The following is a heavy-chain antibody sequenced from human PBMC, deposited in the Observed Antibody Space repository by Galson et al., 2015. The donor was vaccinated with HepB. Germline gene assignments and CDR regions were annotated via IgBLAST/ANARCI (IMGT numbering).Heavy chain of an antibody. Sequence: SLRLSCAASGFTFSSYGMHWVRQAPGKGLEWVAVISYDGSNKYYADSVKGRFTTSRDNSKNTLYLQMNSLRAEDTAVYYCAKDFGRRVVGATVYFDYWGQGTLVTVSS. CDR2: ISYDGSNK. D-gene: IGHD1-26*01. J-gene: IGHJ4*02. CDR3: AKDFGRRVVGATVYFDY. CDR1: GFTFSSYG. V-gene: IGHV3-30*18.